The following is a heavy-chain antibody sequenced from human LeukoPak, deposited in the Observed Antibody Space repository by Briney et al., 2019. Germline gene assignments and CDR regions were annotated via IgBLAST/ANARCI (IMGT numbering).Heavy chain of an antibody. J-gene: IGHJ4*02. D-gene: IGHD6-19*01. CDR2: IYHSGNT. CDR1: GGSISSYY. Sequence: SETLSLTCTVSGGSISSYYWSWIRQPPGKGLEWIGYIYHSGNTNYNPSLKSRVTISVDTSKNQFSLKLSSVTAADTAVYYCARRALGGWFYFDSRGQGTLVTVSS. V-gene: IGHV4-59*08. CDR3: ARRALGGWFYFDS.